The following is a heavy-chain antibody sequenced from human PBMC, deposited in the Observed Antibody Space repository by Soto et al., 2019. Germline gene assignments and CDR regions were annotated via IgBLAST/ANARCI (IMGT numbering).Heavy chain of an antibody. Sequence: EVQVLESGGGLVQPGGSLRLSCAVSGFTAINYGMTWVRQAPGKGLEWVSSIRGGGAVSYSADSVKGRFTIARDNSKNTLYLQMTRLGAEDTAIYYCGRDPNGDFIGAFNFWGQGTMVTVSS. CDR2: IRGGGAVS. CDR1: GFTAINYG. V-gene: IGHV3-23*01. D-gene: IGHD2-21*02. CDR3: GRDPNGDFIGAFNF. J-gene: IGHJ3*01.